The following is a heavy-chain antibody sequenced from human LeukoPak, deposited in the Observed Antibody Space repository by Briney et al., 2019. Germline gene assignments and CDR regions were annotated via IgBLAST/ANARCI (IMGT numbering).Heavy chain of an antibody. V-gene: IGHV3-20*04. J-gene: IGHJ4*02. CDR2: INWNGGST. CDR3: ARDPLSTIGYSGFDY. CDR1: GFTFDDYG. Sequence: GGSLRLSCAASGFTFDDYGMSWVRQAPGKGLEWVSGINWNGGSTGYADSVKGRFTISRDNSKNTLYLQMNSLRAEDTAVYYCARDPLSTIGYSGFDYWGQGTLVTVSS. D-gene: IGHD3-22*01.